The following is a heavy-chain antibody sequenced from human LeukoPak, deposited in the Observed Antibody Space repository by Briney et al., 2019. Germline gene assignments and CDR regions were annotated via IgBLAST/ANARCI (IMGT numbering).Heavy chain of an antibody. V-gene: IGHV3-33*01. D-gene: IGHD3-22*01. J-gene: IGHJ3*02. CDR3: ARPYYDSSGYYYWGNAFDI. CDR1: GFTFSSYG. Sequence: GGSLRLSCAASGFTFSSYGMHWVRQAPGKGLEWVAAIWYDGSNKYYADSVKGRFTISRGNSKNTLYLQMNSLRAEDTAVYYCARPYYDSSGYYYWGNAFDIWGQGTMVTVSS. CDR2: IWYDGSNK.